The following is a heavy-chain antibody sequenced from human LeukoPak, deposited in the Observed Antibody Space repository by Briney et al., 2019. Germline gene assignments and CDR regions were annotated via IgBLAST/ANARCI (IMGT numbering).Heavy chain of an antibody. V-gene: IGHV4-34*01. D-gene: IGHD4-17*01. CDR3: ARDLVTVTKGFDI. CDR2: MNHSGST. CDR1: GGSFSGYY. J-gene: IGHJ3*02. Sequence: SESLFLTCAVHGGSFSGYYWSWIRQPPGKGLEWIGEMNHSGSTNYNPSLKSRVTISVDTSKNQFSLKLSSVTAADTAVYYCARDLVTVTKGFDIWGQGTMVSVSS.